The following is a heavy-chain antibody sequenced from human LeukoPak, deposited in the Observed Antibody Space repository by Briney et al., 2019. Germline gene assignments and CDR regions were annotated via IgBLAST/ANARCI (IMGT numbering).Heavy chain of an antibody. V-gene: IGHV3-48*01. CDR1: GFTFGNHY. CDR3: ARDKGWIQPQSEDY. J-gene: IGHJ4*02. Sequence: GGSLRLSCAASGFTFGNHYMNWVRQAPGKGLEWVSYISSSSSTIYYADSVKGRFTISRDNAKNSLYLQMNSLRAEDTAVYYCARDKGWIQPQSEDYWGQGTLVTVSS. CDR2: ISSSSSTI. D-gene: IGHD5-18*01.